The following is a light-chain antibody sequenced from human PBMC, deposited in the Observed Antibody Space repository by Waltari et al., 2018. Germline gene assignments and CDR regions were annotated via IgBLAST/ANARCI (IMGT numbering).Light chain of an antibody. CDR3: QQYNSYPFT. CDR2: KTS. V-gene: IGKV1-5*03. CDR1: QRLSSY. J-gene: IGKJ3*01. Sequence: DIQMTQSPSTLSASVEHRVTIICRASQRLSSYLAWYQQKPGKAPKLLIYKTSSLETGVPSSFSGTGSGTEFTLTISSLQPDDIATYYCQQYNSYPFTFGPGTKVDIK.